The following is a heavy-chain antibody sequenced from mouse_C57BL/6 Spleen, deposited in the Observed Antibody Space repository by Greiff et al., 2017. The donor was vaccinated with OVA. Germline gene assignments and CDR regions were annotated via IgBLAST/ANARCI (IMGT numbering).Heavy chain of an antibody. CDR1: GYTFTDYY. CDR3: ARSPITTVVATRFDY. V-gene: IGHV1-26*01. J-gene: IGHJ2*01. CDR2: INPNNGGT. Sequence: VQLQQSGPELVKPGASVKISCKASGYTFTDYYMNWVKQSHGKSLEWIGDINPNNGGTSYNQKFKGKATLTVDKSSSTAYMELRSLTSEDSAVYYCARSPITTVVATRFDYWGQGTTLTVSS. D-gene: IGHD1-1*01.